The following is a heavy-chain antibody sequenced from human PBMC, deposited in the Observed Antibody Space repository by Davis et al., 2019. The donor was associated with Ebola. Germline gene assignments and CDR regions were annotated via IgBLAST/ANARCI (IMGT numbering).Heavy chain of an antibody. Sequence: GESLKIFCAASGFTFSSYGMHWVRQAPGKGLEWVAVISYDGSNKYYADSVKGRFTISRDNSKNTLYLQMNSRRAEDTAVYYCATSYGPYYYYGMDVWGQGTTVTVSS. J-gene: IGHJ6*02. CDR1: GFTFSSYG. CDR3: ATSYGPYYYYGMDV. CDR2: ISYDGSNK. V-gene: IGHV3-30*03. D-gene: IGHD5-18*01.